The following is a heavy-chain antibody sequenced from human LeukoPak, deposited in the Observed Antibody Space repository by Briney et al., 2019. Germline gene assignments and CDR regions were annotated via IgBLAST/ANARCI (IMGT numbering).Heavy chain of an antibody. J-gene: IGHJ6*03. CDR2: IYTSGST. Sequence: SETLSLTCTVSGGSISSGSYYWSWIRQPAGKGLEWIGRIYTSGSTNYNPSLKSRVTISVDTSKNQFSLKLSSVTAADTAVYYYARNTGGSPDLYYMDVWGKGTTVTVSS. V-gene: IGHV4-61*02. CDR1: GGSISSGSYY. D-gene: IGHD7-27*01. CDR3: ARNTGGSPDLYYMDV.